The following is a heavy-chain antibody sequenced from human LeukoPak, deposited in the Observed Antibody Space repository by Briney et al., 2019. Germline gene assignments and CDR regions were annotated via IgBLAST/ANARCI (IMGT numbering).Heavy chain of an antibody. CDR1: GFTLADSP. CDR2: ISNSGGNT. CDR3: AKGTVAGTPRSFDY. J-gene: IGHJ4*02. D-gene: IGHD6-19*01. Sequence: GGSLRLSCATSGFTLADSPMSWVRQAPEKGLEWVSVISNSGGNTYYADSVKGRFTISRDNSKNTLYVQMNSLRAEDTAVYYCAKGTVAGTPRSFDYWGQGTLVTVSS. V-gene: IGHV3-23*01.